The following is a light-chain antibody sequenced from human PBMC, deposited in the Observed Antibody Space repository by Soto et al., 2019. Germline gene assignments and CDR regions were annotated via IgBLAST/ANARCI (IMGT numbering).Light chain of an antibody. CDR1: QPINRW. CDR3: QQFRSFPIT. Sequence: DIQMTQSPSPLSASVGDRVTITCRASQPINRWLAWYQQKPEKAPKSLIYFASTLQSGVPSRFSASGSGTDFTLTISSLQPEDFATYYCQQFRSFPITFGQGTRL. CDR2: FAS. J-gene: IGKJ5*01. V-gene: IGKV1D-16*01.